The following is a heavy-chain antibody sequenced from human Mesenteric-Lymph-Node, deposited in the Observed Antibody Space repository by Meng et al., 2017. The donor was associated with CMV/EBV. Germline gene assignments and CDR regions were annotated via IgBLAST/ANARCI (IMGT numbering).Heavy chain of an antibody. CDR1: GDSFNNYY. J-gene: IGHJ3*02. D-gene: IGHD2-21*02. CDR3: AREVRDGAFGI. Sequence: SETLSLTCTVSGDSFNNYYWNWIRQPPGKGLECIGYIYHTGTTYYNPSLRSRVTISVDTSKTQFSLKLTSVTATDTAVYFCAREVRDGAFGIWGPGAMVTVSS. CDR2: IYHTGTT. V-gene: IGHV4-59*01.